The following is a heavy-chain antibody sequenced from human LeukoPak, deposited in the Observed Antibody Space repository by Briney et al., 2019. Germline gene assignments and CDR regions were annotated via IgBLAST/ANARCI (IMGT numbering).Heavy chain of an antibody. CDR2: ISADNGNT. V-gene: IGHV1-18*01. Sequence: ASVKVSCKASGYTFNSDDISWVRQAPGQGLEWMGRISADNGNTNYAQKVQGRVTMTTDTSTSTAYMELRSLRSDDTAVYYCARGRAGANFDYWGQGTLVTVSS. D-gene: IGHD3-10*01. J-gene: IGHJ4*02. CDR3: ARGRAGANFDY. CDR1: GYTFNSDD.